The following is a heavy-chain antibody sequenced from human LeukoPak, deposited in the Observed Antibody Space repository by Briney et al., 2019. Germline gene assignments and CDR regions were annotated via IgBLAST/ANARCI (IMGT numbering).Heavy chain of an antibody. J-gene: IGHJ4*02. D-gene: IGHD3-22*01. V-gene: IGHV4-34*01. CDR3: ARRITIIVGPYSY. CDR1: GGSFSGYY. CDR2: INHSGST. Sequence: SETLSLTCAVYGGSFSGYYWSWIRQPPGEGLEWVGEINHSGSTNYNPSLKRRVTISVDTSKNQFYLKLSSVTAADTAVYYCARRITIIVGPYSYWGQGTLVTVSS.